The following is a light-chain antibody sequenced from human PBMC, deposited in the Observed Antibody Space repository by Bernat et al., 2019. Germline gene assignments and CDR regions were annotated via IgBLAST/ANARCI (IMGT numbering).Light chain of an antibody. J-gene: IGLJ3*02. CDR2: ATN. CDR3: AAWDESLNGWV. V-gene: IGLV1-44*01. CDR1: SSDIGSNS. Sequence: QSVLTQPPSASGTPGQRVTISCSGSSSDIGSNSVTWYQQFPGTAPKVLMYATNQRPSGVPDRFSGSKSGTSASLAISGLLSDDEADYYCAAWDESLNGWVFGGGTKLTVL.